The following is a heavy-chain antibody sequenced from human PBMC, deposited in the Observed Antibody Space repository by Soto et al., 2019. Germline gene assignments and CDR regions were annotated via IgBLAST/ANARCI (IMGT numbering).Heavy chain of an antibody. CDR2: ISYDGRNK. CDR3: ARARRETAWTLSVGMVV. J-gene: IGHJ6*02. Sequence: QVQLVESGGGVVQPGRSLRLSCAASGFSFSSYAMHWVRQAPGKGLEWVAVISYDGRNKNYADSVKGRFTISRDDSKKXPYLQMNSPRPEDTAVYYCARARRETAWTLSVGMVVWGQGTTLTVSS. V-gene: IGHV3-30*04. CDR1: GFSFSSYA. D-gene: IGHD1-1*01.